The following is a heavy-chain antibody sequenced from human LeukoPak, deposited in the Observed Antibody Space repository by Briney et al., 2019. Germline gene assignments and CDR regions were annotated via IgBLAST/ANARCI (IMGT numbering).Heavy chain of an antibody. V-gene: IGHV3-23*01. Sequence: GGSLRLSCAASGFTFDDYAMHWVRQAPGKGLEWVAGLSDSGGSTNYADSVKGRFTISRDNPKNTLYLQMNSLRPEDTAVYFCAKRGVVIRVILVGFHKEAYYFDSWGQGALVTVSS. CDR1: GFTFDDYA. D-gene: IGHD3-22*01. J-gene: IGHJ4*02. CDR2: LSDSGGST. CDR3: AKRGVVIRVILVGFHKEAYYFDS.